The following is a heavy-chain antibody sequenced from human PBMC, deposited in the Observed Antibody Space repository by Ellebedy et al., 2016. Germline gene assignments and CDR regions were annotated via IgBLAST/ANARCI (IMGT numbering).Heavy chain of an antibody. D-gene: IGHD6-13*01. Sequence: GESLKISCAASGFTVSTNYMKWVRPAPGKGLEWVSAIFSDGNTYYADSVKGRFTISRDSSKNTLYLQMNSLRAEDTAVYYCAKAKGSSWPNWYLDLWGRGTLVTVSS. J-gene: IGHJ2*01. CDR1: GFTVSTNY. V-gene: IGHV3-53*01. CDR2: IFSDGNT. CDR3: AKAKGSSWPNWYLDL.